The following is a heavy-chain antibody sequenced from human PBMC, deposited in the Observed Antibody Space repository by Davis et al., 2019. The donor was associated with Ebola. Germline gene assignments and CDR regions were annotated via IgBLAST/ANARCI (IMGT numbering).Heavy chain of an antibody. J-gene: IGHJ3*02. CDR2: IVVGSGNT. CDR3: AAEYCSSTSCVGAFDI. CDR1: GFTFTSSA. Sequence: SVKVSCKASGFTFTSSAVQWVRQARGQRLEWIGWIVVGSGNTNYAQKFQERVTITRDMSTSTAYMELSSLRSEDTAVYYCAAEYCSSTSCVGAFDIWGQGTMVTVSS. V-gene: IGHV1-58*01. D-gene: IGHD2-2*01.